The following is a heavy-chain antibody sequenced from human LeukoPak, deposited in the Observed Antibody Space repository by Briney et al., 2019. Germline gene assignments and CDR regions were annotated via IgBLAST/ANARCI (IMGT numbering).Heavy chain of an antibody. D-gene: IGHD3-22*01. CDR2: INHSGST. CDR1: GGSFSGYY. Sequence: SETLSLTCAVYGGSFSGYYWSWIRQPPGKGLEWIGEINHSGSTNYNPSLKSRVTRSVDTSKNQFSLKLSSVTAADTAVYYCARGRRSFGGRLLLPGYNWFDPWGQGTLVTVSS. CDR3: ARGRRSFGGRLLLPGYNWFDP. V-gene: IGHV4-34*01. J-gene: IGHJ5*02.